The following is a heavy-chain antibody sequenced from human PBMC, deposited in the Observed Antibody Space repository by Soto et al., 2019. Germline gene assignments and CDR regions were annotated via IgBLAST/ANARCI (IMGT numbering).Heavy chain of an antibody. CDR3: ASTMRFYDYGDYGDQPDDY. D-gene: IGHD4-17*01. CDR1: GFTFSSYA. Sequence: QVQLVESGGGVVQPGRSLRLSCAASGFTFSSYAMHWVRQAPGKGLEWVAVISYDGSNKYYADSVKGRFTISRDNSKNTLYLQMNSLRAEDTAVYYCASTMRFYDYGDYGDQPDDYWGQGTLVTVSS. V-gene: IGHV3-30-3*01. CDR2: ISYDGSNK. J-gene: IGHJ4*02.